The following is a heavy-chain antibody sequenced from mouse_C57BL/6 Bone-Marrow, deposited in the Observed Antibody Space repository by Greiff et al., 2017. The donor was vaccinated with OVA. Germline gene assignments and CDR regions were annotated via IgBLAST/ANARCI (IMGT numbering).Heavy chain of an antibody. CDR1: GYTFTDYN. CDR3: ARYDGSSYYAMDY. V-gene: IGHV1-22*01. J-gene: IGHJ4*01. CDR2: INPNNGGT. Sequence: VQLQQSGPELVKPGASVKMSCKASGYTFTDYNMHWVKQSHGKSLEWIGYINPNNGGTSYNQKFKGKATLTVNKSSSTAYMELCSLTSEDSAVYYCARYDGSSYYAMDYWGQGTSVTVSS. D-gene: IGHD1-1*01.